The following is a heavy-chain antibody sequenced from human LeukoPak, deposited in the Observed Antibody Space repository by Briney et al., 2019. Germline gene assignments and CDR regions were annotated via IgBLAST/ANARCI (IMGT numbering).Heavy chain of an antibody. D-gene: IGHD6-19*01. V-gene: IGHV5-51*01. Sequence: GESLKISCKGSGYSFTSYWIGWVRQMPGKGLEWMGIIYPGDSDTRYSPSFQGQVTISADKSISTAYLQRSSLKASGTAIYYCARRGYSSGFDYWGQGTLVTVSS. CDR2: IYPGDSDT. CDR1: GYSFTSYW. J-gene: IGHJ4*02. CDR3: ARRGYSSGFDY.